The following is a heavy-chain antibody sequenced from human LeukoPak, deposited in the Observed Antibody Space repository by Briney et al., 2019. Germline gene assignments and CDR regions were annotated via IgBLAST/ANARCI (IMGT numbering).Heavy chain of an antibody. CDR3: ARSIGGYMSTLFDY. Sequence: GESLKIFCKGSGYTFPSYWSAWVRQMPGKGLEWMGIIYPGDSATRYSPSFPGQVTISADKSISTAYLQWNSLKASDTAMYYCARSIGGYMSTLFDYWGQGTLVTVSS. CDR2: IYPGDSAT. D-gene: IGHD5-18*01. CDR1: GYTFPSYW. J-gene: IGHJ4*02. V-gene: IGHV5-51*01.